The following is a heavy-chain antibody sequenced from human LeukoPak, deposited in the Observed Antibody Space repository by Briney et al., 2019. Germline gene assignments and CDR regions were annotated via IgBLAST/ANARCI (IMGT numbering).Heavy chain of an antibody. CDR1: GFTFSSYE. J-gene: IGHJ6*03. Sequence: PGGSLRLSCAASGFTFSSYEMNWVRQAPGKGLEWVSYISSSGSTIYYADSVKGRFTISRDNAKNSLYLQMNSLRAEETAEYYCAKVRTRWTMVRGVPYMDVWGKGTTVTVSS. CDR3: AKVRTRWTMVRGVPYMDV. V-gene: IGHV3-48*03. D-gene: IGHD3-10*01. CDR2: ISSSGSTI.